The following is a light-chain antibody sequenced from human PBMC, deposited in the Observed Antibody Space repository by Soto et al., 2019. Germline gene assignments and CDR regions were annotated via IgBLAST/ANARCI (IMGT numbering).Light chain of an antibody. CDR3: SSYTSSSTLV. J-gene: IGLJ1*01. Sequence: QSALTQPASVSGSPGQSITISCTGTSSDVGGYNYVSWYQQRPGKAPKLMIYEVSNRPSGVSNRFSGSKSGNTASLTISGPQAEDEADYYCSSYTSSSTLVFGTGTKVTVL. CDR2: EVS. V-gene: IGLV2-14*01. CDR1: SSDVGGYNY.